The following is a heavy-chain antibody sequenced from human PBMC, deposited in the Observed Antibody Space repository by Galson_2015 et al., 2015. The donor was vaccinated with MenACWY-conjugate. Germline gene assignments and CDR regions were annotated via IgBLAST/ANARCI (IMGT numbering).Heavy chain of an antibody. J-gene: IGHJ6*02. CDR3: AKFKYSTSWSNTHGMDV. CDR1: GITFSSNA. Sequence: SLRLSCAASGITFSSNAMNWVRQAPGKGLEWVSGIGTGGGTYYADSVKGRFTISRDNSKNMVYLQMNRLRAEDTAIYYCAKFKYSTSWSNTHGMDVWGQGTTVTVSS. V-gene: IGHV3-23*01. D-gene: IGHD2-2*01. CDR2: IGTGGGT.